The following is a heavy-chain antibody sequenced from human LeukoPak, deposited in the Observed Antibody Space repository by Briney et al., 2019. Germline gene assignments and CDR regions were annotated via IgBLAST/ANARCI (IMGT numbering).Heavy chain of an antibody. CDR3: AKDGSSGWYEYFDS. CDR2: ISGSGANI. Sequence: GSLRLSCAASGFTFSNNVMNWVRQAPGKGLEWVSAISGSGANIYYADSVKGRFTISRDNSQNTLYLQMDSLRAEDTAVYYCAKDGSSGWYEYFDSWGQGTLVTVSS. V-gene: IGHV3-23*01. J-gene: IGHJ4*02. CDR1: GFTFSNNV. D-gene: IGHD6-19*01.